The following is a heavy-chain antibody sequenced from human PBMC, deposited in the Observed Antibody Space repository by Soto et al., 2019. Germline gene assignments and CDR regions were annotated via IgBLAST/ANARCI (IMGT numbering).Heavy chain of an antibody. CDR3: ARHKMTRSRDSATLFDY. Sequence: PSETLSLTCTVSGCSISSYYWSWIRQPPGKGLEWIGYIYYSGSTNYNPSLKSRVTISVDTSKNQFSLKLSSVTAADTAVYYCARHKMTRSRDSATLFDYWGQGTLVTVSS. J-gene: IGHJ4*02. V-gene: IGHV4-59*08. D-gene: IGHD6-25*01. CDR1: GCSISSYY. CDR2: IYYSGST.